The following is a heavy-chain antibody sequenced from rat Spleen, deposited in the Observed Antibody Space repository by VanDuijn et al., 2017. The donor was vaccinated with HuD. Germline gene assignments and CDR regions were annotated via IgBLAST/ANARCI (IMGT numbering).Heavy chain of an antibody. Sequence: EVQLVESGGGLVQPGRSLKLSCAASGFTFSDYNMAWVRQAPTKGLEWVATMSYDGSSTYYRDSVKGRFTISRDSAKSTLYLQMDSLRSEDTATYYCTTTYFDGSYYYPFVYWGQGTLVTVSS. J-gene: IGHJ3*01. V-gene: IGHV5S10*01. D-gene: IGHD1-12*02. CDR1: GFTFSDYN. CDR2: MSYDGSST. CDR3: TTTYFDGSYYYPFVY.